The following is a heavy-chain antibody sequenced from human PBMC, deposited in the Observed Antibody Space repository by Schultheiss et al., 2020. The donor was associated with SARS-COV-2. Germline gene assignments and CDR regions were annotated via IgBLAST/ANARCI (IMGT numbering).Heavy chain of an antibody. CDR2: ISGSGGSSK. J-gene: IGHJ6*02. Sequence: GGSLRLSCAASGFTFSSYEMNWVRQAPGKGLEWVSGISGSGGSSKYYADSVKGRFTISRDNSKNTLYLQMSSLSAEDTAVYFCARVGVEGGQLHYHYYSMDVWGQGTTVTVSS. CDR1: GFTFSSYE. V-gene: IGHV3-23*01. D-gene: IGHD2-2*01. CDR3: ARVGVEGGQLHYHYYSMDV.